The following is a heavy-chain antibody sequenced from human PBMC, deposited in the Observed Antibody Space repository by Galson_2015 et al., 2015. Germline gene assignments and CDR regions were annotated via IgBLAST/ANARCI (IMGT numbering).Heavy chain of an antibody. CDR1: GFTFSNYA. D-gene: IGHD3-10*01. CDR3: AKRYYCGSGGFDC. CDR2: LSGSGGST. Sequence: SLRLSCAAPGFTFSNYAMDWVRQAPGKGLEWVSGLSGSGGSTYYADSVKGRFTISRDNSKNTLYLQMNTVRAEDTAIYYCAKRYYCGSGGFDCWGQGTLVTVSS. V-gene: IGHV3-23*01. J-gene: IGHJ4*02.